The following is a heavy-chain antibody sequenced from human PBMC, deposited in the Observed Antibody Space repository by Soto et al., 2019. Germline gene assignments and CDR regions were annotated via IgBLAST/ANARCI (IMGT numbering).Heavy chain of an antibody. Sequence: QVQLQESGPGLVKPSQTLSLTCTVSGGSISSGDYYWRWIHQPPGKGLEWIGYIYYSGSTYYNPSLKSRVTIAVDTSKNQFSLKLSSVTAADTAVYYCARGRRMGYYGSGSDDFDYWGQGTLVTVSS. CDR3: ARGRRMGYYGSGSDDFDY. CDR1: GGSISSGDYY. J-gene: IGHJ4*02. CDR2: IYYSGST. D-gene: IGHD3-10*01. V-gene: IGHV4-30-4*01.